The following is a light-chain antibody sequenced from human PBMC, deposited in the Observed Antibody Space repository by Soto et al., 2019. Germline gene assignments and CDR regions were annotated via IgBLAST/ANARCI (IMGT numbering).Light chain of an antibody. CDR1: QDVRTW. CDR2: AAS. CDR3: QQYNSFSLIT. V-gene: IGKV1-12*01. J-gene: IGKJ5*01. Sequence: IQMTQSPSSVSASIGDRVTLTCRASQDVRTWLAWYQQKPGRAPKLLIHAASKLQTGVPSRFSGSGSGTDFTLTISNLQPDDFATYFCQQYNSFSLITFGQGTRLEIK.